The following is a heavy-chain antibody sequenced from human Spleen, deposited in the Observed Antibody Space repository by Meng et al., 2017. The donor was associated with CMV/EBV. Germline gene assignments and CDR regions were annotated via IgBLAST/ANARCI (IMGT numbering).Heavy chain of an antibody. Sequence: GGSLRLSCAASGLTFSNAWMSWVRQAPGKGLEWVGRIKSKTDGGTTDYAAPVKGRFTISRDDSKNTLYLQMNSLKTEDTAVYYCTTARMVRGATYYYYGMDVWGQGTTVTVSS. CDR3: TTARMVRGATYYYYGMDV. V-gene: IGHV3-15*01. CDR2: IKSKTDGGTT. D-gene: IGHD3-10*01. J-gene: IGHJ6*02. CDR1: GLTFSNAW.